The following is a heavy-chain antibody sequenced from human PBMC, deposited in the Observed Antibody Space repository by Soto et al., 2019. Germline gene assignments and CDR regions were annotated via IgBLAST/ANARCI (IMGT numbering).Heavy chain of an antibody. CDR1: TYTYNTHY. CDR2: INPSVGST. J-gene: IGHJ4*02. V-gene: IGHV1-46*02. CDR3: VGGSASGVDH. Sequence: SVKVSCTSSTYTYNTHYIHWVRQAPGQGLEWVGVINPSVGSTNYAQKFQGRVTMTRDTSTTTFYMEVTSLTSKDTAVYYCVGGSASGVDHWGQGNLVTVSS. D-gene: IGHD6-6*01.